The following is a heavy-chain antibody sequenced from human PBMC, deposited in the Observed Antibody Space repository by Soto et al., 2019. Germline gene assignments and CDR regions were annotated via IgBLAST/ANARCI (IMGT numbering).Heavy chain of an antibody. CDR1: GGSISSGGYS. CDR2: IYHSGST. V-gene: IGHV4-30-2*01. J-gene: IGHJ5*02. CDR3: ASSYCGGDCYRRGFDP. Sequence: QLQLQESGSGLVKPSQTLSLTCAVSGGSISSGGYSWSWIRQPPGKGLEWIGYIYHSGSTYYNPSLKCRVTISVDRSKNQFSLKLSSVTAADTAVYYCASSYCGGDCYRRGFDPWGQGTLVTVSS. D-gene: IGHD2-21*02.